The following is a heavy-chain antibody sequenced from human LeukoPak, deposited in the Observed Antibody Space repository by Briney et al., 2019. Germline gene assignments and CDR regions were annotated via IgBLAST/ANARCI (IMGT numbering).Heavy chain of an antibody. CDR1: GVSMSYY. D-gene: IGHD3-3*01. Sequence: SETLSLTCSVSGVSMSYYWSWIRQHPGKGLEWIGYIYYSGSTYYNPSLKSRVTISVDTSKNQFSLKLSSVTAADTAVYYCARDLQEWLLAGTFDYWGQGTLVTVSS. J-gene: IGHJ4*02. CDR3: ARDLQEWLLAGTFDY. CDR2: IYYSGST. V-gene: IGHV4-31*03.